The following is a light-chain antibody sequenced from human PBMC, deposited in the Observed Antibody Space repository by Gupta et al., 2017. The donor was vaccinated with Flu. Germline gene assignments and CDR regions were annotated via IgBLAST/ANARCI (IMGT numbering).Light chain of an antibody. Sequence: SAPTQPRSLSGSTGPSATISCTGTSNDVGAYHRDPWYEQRPSKAPNLILYGVTGRPSGVPDRFSNSKSEHAASVTISGLQAVEAADYYCYTHAARGSVNWVFGTGTTVTVL. CDR1: SNDVGAYHR. V-gene: IGLV2-11*01. CDR3: YTHAARGSVNWV. CDR2: GVT. J-gene: IGLJ1*01.